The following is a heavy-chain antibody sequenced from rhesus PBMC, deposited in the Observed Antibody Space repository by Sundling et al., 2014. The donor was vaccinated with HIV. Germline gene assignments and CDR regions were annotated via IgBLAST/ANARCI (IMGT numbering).Heavy chain of an antibody. D-gene: IGHD1-26*01. V-gene: IGHV1S2*01. J-gene: IGHJ4*01. CDR1: GYTFTDYY. CDR3: ATYNWNYLYFDY. CDR2: INPYNGNT. Sequence: QVQLVQSGAEVKKPGSSVKVSCKASGYTFTDYYMHWVRQAPRQGLEWMGWINPYNGNTKYAQKFRGRVTMTRDTSTSTAYMELSSLRSEDTAVYYCATYNWNYLYFDYWGQGVLVTVSS.